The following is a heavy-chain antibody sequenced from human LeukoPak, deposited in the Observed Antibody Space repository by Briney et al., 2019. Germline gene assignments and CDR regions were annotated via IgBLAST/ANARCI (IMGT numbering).Heavy chain of an antibody. CDR3: AELGITMIGGV. J-gene: IGHJ6*04. Sequence: PGGSLRLSCGASGFTFSSYAMSWVRQAPGKGLEWVSAISGSGGSTYYADSVKGRFTISRDNAKNSLYLQMNSLRAEDTAVYYCAELGITMIGGVWGKGTTVTISS. CDR1: GFTFSSYA. D-gene: IGHD3-10*02. CDR2: ISGSGGST. V-gene: IGHV3-23*01.